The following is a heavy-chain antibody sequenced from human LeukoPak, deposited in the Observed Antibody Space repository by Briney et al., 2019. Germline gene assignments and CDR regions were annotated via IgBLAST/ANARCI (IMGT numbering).Heavy chain of an antibody. V-gene: IGHV1-46*01. D-gene: IGHD2-2*01. CDR3: ARDAPPGVYCSSTSCQNNWFDP. J-gene: IGHJ5*02. CDR2: INPSGCST. Sequence: ASVKVSCKASGYTFTSYYMHWVRQAPGQGLEWMGIINPSGCSTSYAQKFQGRVTMTRDTSTSTVYMELSSLRSEDTAVYYCARDAPPGVYCSSTSCQNNWFDPWGQGTLVTVSS. CDR1: GYTFTSYY.